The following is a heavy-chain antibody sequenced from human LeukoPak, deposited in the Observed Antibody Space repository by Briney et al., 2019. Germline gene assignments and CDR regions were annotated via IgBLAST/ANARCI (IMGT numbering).Heavy chain of an antibody. CDR1: GFTFSSYW. V-gene: IGHV3-7*01. Sequence: GGSLRLSCAASGFTFSSYWMNWVRQAPGKGLEWVANIKQDGSEKYYVDSVKGRFTISRDNAKNSLYLQMNSLRAEDTAVYYCARGYGDPNGGFDYWGQGTLVTVSS. J-gene: IGHJ4*02. CDR2: IKQDGSEK. CDR3: ARGYGDPNGGFDY. D-gene: IGHD4-17*01.